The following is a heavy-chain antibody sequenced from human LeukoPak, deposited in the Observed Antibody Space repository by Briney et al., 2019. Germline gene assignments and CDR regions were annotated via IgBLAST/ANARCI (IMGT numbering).Heavy chain of an antibody. V-gene: IGHV3-9*01. D-gene: IGHD1-26*01. CDR2: ISWNSGSI. Sequence: GGSLRLSCAASGFTFDDYAMHWVRQAPGKGLEWVSGISWNSGSIGYADSVKGRFTISRDNAKNSLYLQMNSLRAEDTALYYCARSAHGGSHYYYYYMDVWGKGTTVTISS. J-gene: IGHJ6*03. CDR3: ARSAHGGSHYYYYYMDV. CDR1: GFTFDDYA.